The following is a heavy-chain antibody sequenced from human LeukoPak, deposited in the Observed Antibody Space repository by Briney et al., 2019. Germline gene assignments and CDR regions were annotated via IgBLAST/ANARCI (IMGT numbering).Heavy chain of an antibody. CDR2: IQRDGSDK. V-gene: IGHV3-7*03. CDR1: GFTFSSYA. CDR3: AKYDSGYSLDY. D-gene: IGHD4-23*01. Sequence: PGGSLRLSCAASGFTFSSYAITWVRQAPGKGLEWVAKIQRDGSDKEYVDSVKGRFGISRDNAKNSLFLQMNSLRAEDTAIYFCAKYDSGYSLDYWGQGTLVIVSS. J-gene: IGHJ4*02.